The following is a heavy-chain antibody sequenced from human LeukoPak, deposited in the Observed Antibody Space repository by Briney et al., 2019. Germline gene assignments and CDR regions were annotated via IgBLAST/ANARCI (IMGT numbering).Heavy chain of an antibody. J-gene: IGHJ4*02. CDR1: GFTFSSYA. CDR3: AKGGQLWQPYFDY. D-gene: IGHD5-18*01. CDR2: ISGSGGST. V-gene: IGHV3-23*01. Sequence: GGSLRLSCAASGFTFSSYAMSWVRQAPGKGLEWVSAISGSGGSTYYADSVKSRFTNSRDNSKNTLYQQMSSLRAGDTAVYYSAKGGQLWQPYFDYWGQGTLVTVSS.